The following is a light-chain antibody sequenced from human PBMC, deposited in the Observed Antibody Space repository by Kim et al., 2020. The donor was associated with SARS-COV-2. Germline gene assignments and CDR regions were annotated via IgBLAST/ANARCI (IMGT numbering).Light chain of an antibody. Sequence: QSVLTQPPSVSGAPGQGVTISCTGSSTNIGAGYDVHWYQQLPGTAPKLLIYGNSNRPSGVPDRFSGSESGTSASLAITGLQAEDEADYYCQSYDSSLSDSVVFGGGTKLTVL. V-gene: IGLV1-40*01. CDR3: QSYDSSLSDSVV. J-gene: IGLJ2*01. CDR1: STNIGAGYD. CDR2: GNS.